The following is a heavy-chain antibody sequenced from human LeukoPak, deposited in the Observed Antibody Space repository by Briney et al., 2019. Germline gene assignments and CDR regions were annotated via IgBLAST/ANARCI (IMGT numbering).Heavy chain of an antibody. V-gene: IGHV3-23*01. CDR2: ISGYGDST. D-gene: IGHD3-22*01. J-gene: IGHJ3*02. CDR3: ARDDNYDDLDDAFDI. CDR1: ALTFSRHV. Sequence: PGGSLRLSCASSALTFSRHVINWVRQAPGKGLEWVSAISGYGDSTFYADSVKGRFTISRDNSKNTLYLQMNSLRAEDTAVYYCARDDNYDDLDDAFDIWGQGTMVTVSS.